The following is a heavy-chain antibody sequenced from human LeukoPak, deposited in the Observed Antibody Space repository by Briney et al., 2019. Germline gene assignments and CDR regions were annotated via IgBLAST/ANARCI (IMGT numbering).Heavy chain of an antibody. D-gene: IGHD1-26*01. V-gene: IGHV3-33*01. J-gene: IGHJ4*02. CDR3: ARDYGGSYYVDY. Sequence: GGSLRLSCSASGFTFSSYGMHWVRQAPGEGLEWVALIWYDGSNKYYADSVKGRFTISRDNSKNTLYLQMNSLRAEDTAVYYCARDYGGSYYVDYWGQGTLVTVSS. CDR1: GFTFSSYG. CDR2: IWYDGSNK.